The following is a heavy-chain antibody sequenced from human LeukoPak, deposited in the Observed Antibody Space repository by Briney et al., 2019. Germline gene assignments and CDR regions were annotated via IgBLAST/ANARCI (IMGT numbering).Heavy chain of an antibody. CDR1: GFTFSNYA. D-gene: IGHD4/OR15-4a*01. V-gene: IGHV3-23*01. Sequence: PGGSLRLSCAVSGFTFSNYAMSWVRQAPGKGLEWVSDISGSGGSTYYADSVKGRFTISRDNSKNTLYLQMNSLRAEDTAVYYCANSRKDHGGNWGQGTLVTVSS. CDR3: ANSRKDHGGN. J-gene: IGHJ4*02. CDR2: ISGSGGST.